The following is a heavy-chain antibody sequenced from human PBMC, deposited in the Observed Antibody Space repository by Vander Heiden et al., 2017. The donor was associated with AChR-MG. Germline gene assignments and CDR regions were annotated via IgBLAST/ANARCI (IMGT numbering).Heavy chain of an antibody. J-gene: IGHJ4*02. CDR2: ISYDGSNK. D-gene: IGHD1-26*01. V-gene: IGHV3-30*18. CDR1: GFPFSSYG. CDR3: AKDAGWVLGYS. Sequence: QVQLLESGGGVVQPGRSLRLSCAASGFPFSSYGMHWVRQAPGKGLEWVAVISYDGSNKYYADSVKGRFTISRDNSKNTLYLQMNSLRAEDTAVYYCAKDAGWVLGYSWGQGTLVTVSS.